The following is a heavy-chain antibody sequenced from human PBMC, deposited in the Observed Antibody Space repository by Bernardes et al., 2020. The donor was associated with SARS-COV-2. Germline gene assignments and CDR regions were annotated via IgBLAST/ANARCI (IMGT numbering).Heavy chain of an antibody. D-gene: IGHD5-12*01. Sequence: TLSLTCTVSGGSISSSSYYWGWIRQPPGKGLEWIGSIYYSGSTYYNPSLKSRVTISVDTSKNQFSLKLSSVTAADTAVYYCARGRRWLQPYYFDYWGQGTLVTVSS. CDR1: GGSISSSSYY. V-gene: IGHV4-39*01. CDR2: IYYSGST. J-gene: IGHJ4*02. CDR3: ARGRRWLQPYYFDY.